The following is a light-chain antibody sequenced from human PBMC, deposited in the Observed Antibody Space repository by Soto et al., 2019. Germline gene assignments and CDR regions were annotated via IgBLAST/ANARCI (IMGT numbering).Light chain of an antibody. CDR1: QSVRRN. CDR2: GAS. Sequence: EVELPPSPDILSVSPGETATLSCRASQSVRRNLAWYQQKPGQAPRRLIYGASTRATGIPARFSGSGSGREFTLTISSLQSEDCGLYYCHQYNIWPPLTFGGGTKVEIK. CDR3: HQYNIWPPLT. J-gene: IGKJ4*01. V-gene: IGKV3-15*01.